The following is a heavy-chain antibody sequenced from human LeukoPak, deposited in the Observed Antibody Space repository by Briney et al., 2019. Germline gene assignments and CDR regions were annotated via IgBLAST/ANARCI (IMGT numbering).Heavy chain of an antibody. CDR3: ARVLVERGYYFDY. J-gene: IGHJ4*02. CDR2: IYTTGTT. V-gene: IGHV4-4*07. D-gene: IGHD2-8*01. CDR1: SGSINSYY. Sequence: SETLSLTCTVSSGSINSYYWGWVRQPPGKGLEWIGRIYTTGTTQYNPSLKSRVTMSIDTSTNRFSLNLKSMTAADTAVYYCARVLVERGYYFDYWGQGTLVTVSS.